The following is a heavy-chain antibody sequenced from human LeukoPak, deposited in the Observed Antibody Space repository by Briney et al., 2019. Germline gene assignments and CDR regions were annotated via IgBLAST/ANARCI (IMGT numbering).Heavy chain of an antibody. CDR3: ARSLGGYNFDY. J-gene: IGHJ4*02. Sequence: SETLSLTCTVSGGSISSRGYYWSWIRQHPGKGLEWIGYIYYSGGTYYNPSLKSRVTISVDTSKNQFSLKLSSVTAADTAVYYCARSLGGYNFDYWGQGTLVTVSS. V-gene: IGHV4-31*03. CDR1: GGSISSRGYY. CDR2: IYYSGGT. D-gene: IGHD3-22*01.